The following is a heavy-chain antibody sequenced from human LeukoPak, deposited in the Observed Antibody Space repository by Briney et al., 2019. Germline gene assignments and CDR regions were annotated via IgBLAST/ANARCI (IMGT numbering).Heavy chain of an antibody. Sequence: SETLSLTCTVSGGFVSNYYWSWIRQPAGKGLEWIGRIYTSGSTNCNPSLKSRVTMSLDTSKNQFSLKLSSVTAADTAVYYCARVGSLSRGRNWIDPWGQGTLVTVSS. CDR3: ARVGSLSRGRNWIDP. J-gene: IGHJ5*02. D-gene: IGHD2-15*01. V-gene: IGHV4-4*07. CDR2: IYTSGST. CDR1: GGFVSNYY.